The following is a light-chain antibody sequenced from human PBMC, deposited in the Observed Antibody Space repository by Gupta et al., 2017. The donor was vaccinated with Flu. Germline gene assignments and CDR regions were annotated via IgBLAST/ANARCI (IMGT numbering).Light chain of an antibody. CDR2: GAS. CDR3: QQYNNWPPV. J-gene: IGKJ3*01. Sequence: EIVMTQSPATLSVSPGERASLSCRASQSVSHNLAWYQQKPGQAPRLLIYGASTRPPTIPARFSGSGSGTEFTLTITSLQSEDFAVYYCQQYNNWPPVFGPGTKVDI. CDR1: QSVSHN. V-gene: IGKV3-15*01.